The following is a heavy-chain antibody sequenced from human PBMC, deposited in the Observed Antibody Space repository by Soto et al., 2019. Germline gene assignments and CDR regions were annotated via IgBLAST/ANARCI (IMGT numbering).Heavy chain of an antibody. V-gene: IGHV3-23*01. CDR1: GFTFSSYA. CDR3: PKDPYSGYGSYYCFDP. CDR2: ISSSGDST. Sequence: PGGSLRLSCAASGFTFSSYAMSWVRQAPGKGLEWVSVISSSGDSTYYADSVKGRFTISRDNSKKTLYLQMTSLRAEDTAIYFCPKDPYSGYGSYYCFDPWGQGTPVTVSS. J-gene: IGHJ5*02. D-gene: IGHD5-12*01.